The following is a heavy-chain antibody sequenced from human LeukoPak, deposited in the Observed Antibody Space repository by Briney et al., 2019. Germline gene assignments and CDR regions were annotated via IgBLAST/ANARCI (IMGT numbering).Heavy chain of an antibody. D-gene: IGHD3-3*01. CDR3: ARDRRLSGMDV. CDR2: INSDGSST. V-gene: IGHV3-74*01. Sequence: GGSLRLSCAASGFTFSDYWMHWVRQAPGKGLVWVSRINSDGSSTSYADSVKGRFTISRDNAKNTLYLQMNSLRAEDTAVYYCARDRRLSGMDVWGQGTTVTVSS. CDR1: GFTFSDYW. J-gene: IGHJ6*02.